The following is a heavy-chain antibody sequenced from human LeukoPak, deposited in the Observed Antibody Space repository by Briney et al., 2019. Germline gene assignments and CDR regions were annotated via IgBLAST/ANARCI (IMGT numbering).Heavy chain of an antibody. Sequence: SETLSLTCTVSGGSISSTNYHWGWIRQPPEKGLEWIGYIYYSGSTNYNPSLKSRVTISVDTSKNQFSLKLSSVTAADTAVYYCAREGGPGGHFDYWGQGTLVTVSS. J-gene: IGHJ4*02. CDR3: AREGGPGGHFDY. CDR2: IYYSGST. V-gene: IGHV4-61*01. D-gene: IGHD3-16*01. CDR1: GGSISSTNYH.